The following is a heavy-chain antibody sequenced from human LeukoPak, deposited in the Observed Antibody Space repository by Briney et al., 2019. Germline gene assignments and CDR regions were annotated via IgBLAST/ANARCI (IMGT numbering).Heavy chain of an antibody. J-gene: IGHJ3*01. CDR3: ARQKCTSASCLTKNAFDV. V-gene: IGHV4-61*08. Sequence: SETLSLTCTVSGGSISRGGYYWSWIRQHPGKGLEWIGYIYTSGTTNYNPSLKSRVTISVDTSKNQFSLDLSSVTAADSAVYYCARQKCTSASCLTKNAFDVWGQGTMVTVSS. D-gene: IGHD2-2*01. CDR2: IYTSGTT. CDR1: GGSISRGGYY.